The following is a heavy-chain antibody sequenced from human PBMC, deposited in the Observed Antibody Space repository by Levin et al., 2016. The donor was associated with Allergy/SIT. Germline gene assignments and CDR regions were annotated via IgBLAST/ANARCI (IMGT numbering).Heavy chain of an antibody. CDR2: IYYSGST. D-gene: IGHD3-10*01. V-gene: IGHV4-31*02. J-gene: IGHJ4*02. CDR3: ARDKRITMVRGVITQLDY. Sequence: WIRQPPGKGLEWIGYIYYSGSTYYNPSLKSRVTISVDTSKNQFSLKLSSVTAADTAVYYCARDKRITMVRGVITQLDYWGQGTLVTVSS.